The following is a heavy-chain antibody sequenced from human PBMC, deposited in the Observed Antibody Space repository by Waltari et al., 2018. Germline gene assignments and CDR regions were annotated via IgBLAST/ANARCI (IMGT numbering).Heavy chain of an antibody. CDR1: GGSISSSSYY. CDR3: AIQLGMDYFDY. J-gene: IGHJ4*02. CDR2: IYYSGST. D-gene: IGHD7-27*01. Sequence: QLQLQESGPGLVKPSETLSLTCTVSGGSISSSSYYWGWIRQPPGKGLEWIGSIYYSGSTYYNPSLKSRVTISVDTSKNQFSLKLSSVTAADTAVYYCAIQLGMDYFDYWGQGTLVTVSS. V-gene: IGHV4-39*01.